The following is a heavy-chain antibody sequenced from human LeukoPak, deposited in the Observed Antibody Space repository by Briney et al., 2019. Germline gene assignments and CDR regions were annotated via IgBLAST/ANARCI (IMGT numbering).Heavy chain of an antibody. CDR2: ISSSGSTI. Sequence: GGSLRLSCAAAGLPFSNYEMNWVRQAPGKGLEWVSYISSSGSTIYYADSVKGRFTISRDNAKNSLYLQMNSLRAEDTAVYYCARGLKDIVVVVAEPSFDYWGQGTLVSVSS. CDR3: ARGLKDIVVVVAEPSFDY. J-gene: IGHJ4*02. V-gene: IGHV3-48*03. D-gene: IGHD2-15*01. CDR1: GLPFSNYE.